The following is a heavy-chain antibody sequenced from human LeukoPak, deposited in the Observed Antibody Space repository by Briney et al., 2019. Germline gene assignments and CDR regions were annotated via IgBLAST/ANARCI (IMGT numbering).Heavy chain of an antibody. CDR1: GLTFGDYW. J-gene: IGHJ3*02. D-gene: IGHD3-9*01. CDR3: ATYWRYFDWLLSDI. CDR2: IKQEGSEN. V-gene: IGHV3-7*05. Sequence: RGSLRLSCEASGLTFGDYWMTWVRQAPGKGLECVANIKQEGSENHYVDSVKGRFTISRDNAKNSLSLQMNSLRAEDTAVYYCATYWRYFDWLLSDIWGLGTMVTVSS.